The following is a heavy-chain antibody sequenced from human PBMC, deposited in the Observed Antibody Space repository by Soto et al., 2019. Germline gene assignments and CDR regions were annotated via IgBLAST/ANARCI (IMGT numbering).Heavy chain of an antibody. Sequence: SETLSLTCAVYGGSFSGYYWSWIRQPPGKGLEWIGEINHSGSTNYNPSLKSRVTISVDTSKNQFSLKLSSVTAADTAVYYCASGERMRSTSPLGYYYYYYGMDVWGQGTTVTVSS. CDR1: GGSFSGYY. CDR3: ASGERMRSTSPLGYYYYYYGMDV. CDR2: INHSGST. D-gene: IGHD2-2*01. J-gene: IGHJ6*02. V-gene: IGHV4-34*01.